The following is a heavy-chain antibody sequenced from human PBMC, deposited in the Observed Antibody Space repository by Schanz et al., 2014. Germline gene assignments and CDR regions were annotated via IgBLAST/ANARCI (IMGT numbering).Heavy chain of an antibody. V-gene: IGHV3-64*01. D-gene: IGHD3-10*01. CDR1: GFSFSTYW. J-gene: IGHJ3*02. CDR2: ISSKGDMT. Sequence: EVQLMESGGGLVKPGGSLRLSCAASGFSFSTYWMSWVRQAPGKGLEYVSSISSKGDMTFYGNSVKGRFTISRDNSKNTLYLQMNSLRAEDTAVYYCAKGRFGELSAFDIWGQGTMVTVSS. CDR3: AKGRFGELSAFDI.